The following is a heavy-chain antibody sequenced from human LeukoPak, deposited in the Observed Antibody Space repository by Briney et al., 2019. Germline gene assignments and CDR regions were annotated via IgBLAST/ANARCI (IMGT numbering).Heavy chain of an antibody. D-gene: IGHD3-22*01. J-gene: IGHJ4*02. CDR1: RFTFSSYG. CDR3: AKDPTHFRVWDDYDNTRLNY. V-gene: IGHV3-23*01. Sequence: GGTLRLSCAASRFTFSSYGMNWVRQTPGKGLEWVSAISGSGDRTYHADSVKGRFTISRDNSKNTVYLQMNSLRAEDTAVYYCAKDPTHFRVWDDYDNTRLNYWGQGTLVTVSS. CDR2: ISGSGDRT.